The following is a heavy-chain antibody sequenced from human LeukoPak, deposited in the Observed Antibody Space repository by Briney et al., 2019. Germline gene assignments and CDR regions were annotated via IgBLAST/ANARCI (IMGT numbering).Heavy chain of an antibody. Sequence: GGSLRLSCAASGFTFSSFSMNWVRQAPGKGLEWISYITSSSSSTYYADSVEGRFTISRDNAKNSLYLQTNSLRAEDTAVYYCARVIGSYGDSAYWGQGTLVTVSS. D-gene: IGHD4-17*01. J-gene: IGHJ4*02. CDR2: ITSSSSST. CDR1: GFTFSSFS. CDR3: ARVIGSYGDSAY. V-gene: IGHV3-48*04.